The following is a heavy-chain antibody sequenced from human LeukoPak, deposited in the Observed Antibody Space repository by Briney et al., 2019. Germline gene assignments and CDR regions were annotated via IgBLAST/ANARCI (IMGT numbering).Heavy chain of an antibody. CDR1: GGSISSSSYY. Sequence: SETLSLTCTVSGGSISSSSYYWGWIRQPPGKGLEWIGSIYYSGSTYYNPSLKSRVTISVDTSKNQFSLKLTSVTAADTAVYYCARTTEGGYTYGYFDYYYMDVWGKGTTAAISS. CDR2: IYYSGST. J-gene: IGHJ6*03. D-gene: IGHD5-18*01. CDR3: ARTTEGGYTYGYFDYYYMDV. V-gene: IGHV4-39*07.